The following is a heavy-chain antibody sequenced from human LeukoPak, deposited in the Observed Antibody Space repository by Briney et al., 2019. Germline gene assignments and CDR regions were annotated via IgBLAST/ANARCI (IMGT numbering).Heavy chain of an antibody. D-gene: IGHD3-22*01. CDR2: INPNSGGT. CDR1: GYTFTGYY. V-gene: IGHV1-2*02. Sequence: ASVKVSCKAFGYTFTGYYMHWVRQAPGQGLEWMGWINPNSGGTNYAQKFQGRVTMTRDTSISTAYMELSRLRSDDTAVYYCARVDSSGYIRAFDIWGQGTMVTVSS. J-gene: IGHJ3*02. CDR3: ARVDSSGYIRAFDI.